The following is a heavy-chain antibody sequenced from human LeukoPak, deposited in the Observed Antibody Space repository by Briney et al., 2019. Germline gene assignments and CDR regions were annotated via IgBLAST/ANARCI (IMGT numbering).Heavy chain of an antibody. CDR3: ARALGGSSGGYYGMDV. D-gene: IGHD3-16*01. CDR1: GYTFPSYD. CDR2: MNPNSGNT. J-gene: IGHJ6*02. Sequence: GASVKVSCKASGYTFPSYDINWVRQATEQGLEWMGWMNPNSGNTGYAQQFQGRVTMTRNTSINTAYMELSSLRSEDTAVYYCARALGGSSGGYYGMDVWGQGTTVTVSS. V-gene: IGHV1-8*01.